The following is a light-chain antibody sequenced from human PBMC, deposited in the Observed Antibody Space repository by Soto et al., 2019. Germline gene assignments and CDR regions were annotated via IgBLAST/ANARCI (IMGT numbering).Light chain of an antibody. CDR3: QQLNSYPRT. V-gene: IGKV1-9*01. CDR2: AAS. J-gene: IGKJ4*01. CDR1: QTIGNF. Sequence: DIQMTQSPSSLSASVGYRVTITCRASQTIGNFLNWYQQKPGKAPKLLIYAASTLQSGVPSRFSGSGSGTEFTLTISSLQPEDFATYYCQQLNSYPRTFGGGTKVDIK.